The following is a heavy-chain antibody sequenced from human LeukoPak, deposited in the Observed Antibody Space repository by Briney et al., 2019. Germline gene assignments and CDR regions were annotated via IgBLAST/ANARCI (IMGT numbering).Heavy chain of an antibody. CDR1: GFTFSTFA. D-gene: IGHD5-18*01. CDR2: IFPSGGEI. CDR3: AREYTAMVTAYFDY. J-gene: IGHJ4*02. Sequence: GGSLRLSCAASGFTFSTFAMIWVRQPPGKGLEWVSSIFPSGGEIHYADSVRGRFTISRDNSKSTLSLQMNSLRAEDTALYYCAREYTAMVTAYFDYWGQGTLVTVSS. V-gene: IGHV3-23*01.